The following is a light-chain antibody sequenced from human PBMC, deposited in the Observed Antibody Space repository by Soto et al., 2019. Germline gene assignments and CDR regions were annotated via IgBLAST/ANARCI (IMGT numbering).Light chain of an antibody. J-gene: IGKJ4*01. Sequence: EIVLTQSPATLSLSPGERATLSCRASQSVSSYLAWYQQKPGQAPRLLIYDASNRATGIPARFSGSGSGTDFTLTISSLEPEDFAVYYCQQRCCWPLTVGGGTKVEIK. V-gene: IGKV3-11*01. CDR2: DAS. CDR1: QSVSSY. CDR3: QQRCCWPLT.